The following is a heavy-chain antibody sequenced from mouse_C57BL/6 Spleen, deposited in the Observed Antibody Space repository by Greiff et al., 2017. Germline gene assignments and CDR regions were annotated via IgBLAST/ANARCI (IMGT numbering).Heavy chain of an antibody. CDR2: IDPSDSDT. CDR1: GYTFTSYW. J-gene: IGHJ4*01. CDR3: ASSYSGGDYYAMDY. D-gene: IGHD2-10*01. Sequence: QVQLKQPGAELVMPGASVKLSCKASGYTFTSYWMHWVKQRPGQGLEWIGEIDPSDSDTNYNQKFKGKSTLTVDKSSSTAYMQLSSLTSEDSAVYYCASSYSGGDYYAMDYWGQGTSVTVSS. V-gene: IGHV1-69*01.